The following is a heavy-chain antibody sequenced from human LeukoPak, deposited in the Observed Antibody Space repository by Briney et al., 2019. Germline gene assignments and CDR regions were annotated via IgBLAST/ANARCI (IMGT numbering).Heavy chain of an antibody. CDR2: INHSGST. D-gene: IGHD6-13*01. CDR3: ARRDSAAGFPY. CDR1: GGSFSGYY. Sequence: PSETLSLTCAVYGGSFSGYYWSWIRQPPGKGLEWIGEINHSGSTNYNPSLKSRVTISVGTSKNQFSLKLSSVTAADTAVYYCARRDSAAGFPYWGQGTLVTVSS. J-gene: IGHJ4*02. V-gene: IGHV4-34*01.